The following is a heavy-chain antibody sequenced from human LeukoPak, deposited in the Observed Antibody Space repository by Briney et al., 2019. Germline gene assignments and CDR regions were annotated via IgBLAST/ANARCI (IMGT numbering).Heavy chain of an antibody. Sequence: ASVKVSCKAFGYTFTSNYMHWVRQAPGQGPEWMGVISPSGGSTTYAQKFQGRVTLTRDMSTSTDYLELSSLRSEDTAVYYCARDSQDGDFNYWGQGTLVTVSS. V-gene: IGHV1-46*01. D-gene: IGHD4-17*01. CDR3: ARDSQDGDFNY. J-gene: IGHJ4*02. CDR1: GYTFTSNY. CDR2: ISPSGGST.